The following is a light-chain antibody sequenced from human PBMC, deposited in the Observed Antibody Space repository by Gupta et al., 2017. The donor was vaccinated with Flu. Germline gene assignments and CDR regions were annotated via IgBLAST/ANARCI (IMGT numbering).Light chain of an antibody. V-gene: IGLV1-40*01. CDR2: GNN. Sequence: QSVLTQPPSVSGAPGQRVTISCTGSSSNIGAGYDIHWYQQFPGAAPKLIISGNNNRPSGVPDRFSASKSGTSASLAITGLQAEDEADYFCQSFDSSLTGLVFGTGTKVTV. CDR1: SSNIGAGYD. J-gene: IGLJ1*01. CDR3: QSFDSSLTGLV.